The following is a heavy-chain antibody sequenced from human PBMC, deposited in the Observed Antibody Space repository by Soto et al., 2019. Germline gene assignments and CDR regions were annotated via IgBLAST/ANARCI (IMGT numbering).Heavy chain of an antibody. CDR3: ARLRYYFDY. V-gene: IGHV4-59*08. J-gene: IGHJ4*02. CDR1: GGSFDNYY. CDR2: IYYSGST. Sequence: SETLSLTCSVSGGSFDNYYWSWIRQPPGKGLEWIGYIYYSGSTNYNPSLKSRVTISVDTSKNQFSLTLSSVTAADTAVYYCARLRYYFDYWGQGTLVTVSS.